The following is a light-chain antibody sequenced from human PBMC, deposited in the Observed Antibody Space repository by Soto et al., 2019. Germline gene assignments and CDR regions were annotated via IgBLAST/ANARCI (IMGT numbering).Light chain of an antibody. Sequence: QSVLTQPRSVSGSPGQSVTISCTGTSSDVGGYNYVSWYQQHPGKAPKLMIYDVSKRPSGVPGRFSGSKSGNTASLTISGLQAEDEADYYCCSYAGSNWVFGGGTKLTVL. J-gene: IGLJ3*02. CDR3: CSYAGSNWV. V-gene: IGLV2-11*01. CDR2: DVS. CDR1: SSDVGGYNY.